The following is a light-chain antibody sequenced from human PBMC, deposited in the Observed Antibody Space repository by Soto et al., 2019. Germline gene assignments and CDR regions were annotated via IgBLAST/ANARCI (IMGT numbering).Light chain of an antibody. J-gene: IGKJ1*01. V-gene: IGKV4-1*01. CDR3: QQHYSPPWT. CDR1: QSVLYSPNNKNY. CDR2: WAS. Sequence: DIVMTQSPDSLAVALGEMATINCKSSQSVLYSPNNKNYLSWYQQKAGQSPRLLIYWASARESGVPARFSGSGSGTDFTLTIDSLQAEDVAVYYCQQHYSPPWTFGQGTKVEV.